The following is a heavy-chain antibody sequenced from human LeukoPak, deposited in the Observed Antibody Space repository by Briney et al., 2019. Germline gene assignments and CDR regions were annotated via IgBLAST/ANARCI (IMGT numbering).Heavy chain of an antibody. CDR3: ARGSPYYYDSSGLLYYFDY. J-gene: IGHJ4*02. CDR2: ISAYHGNT. D-gene: IGHD3-22*01. V-gene: IGHV1-18*01. CDR1: VYTFTSYG. Sequence: GASVTVSFKASVYTFTSYGISWVRQAPGQGLEGMGWISAYHGNTNYAQKLQGRATMTTDTSTSTAYMELRSLRSDDTAVYYCARGSPYYYDSSGLLYYFDYWGQGTLVTVSS.